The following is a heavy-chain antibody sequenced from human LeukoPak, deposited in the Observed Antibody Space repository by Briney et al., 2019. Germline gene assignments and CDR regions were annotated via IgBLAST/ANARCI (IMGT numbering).Heavy chain of an antibody. J-gene: IGHJ4*02. CDR1: GYTFTGYY. CDR2: INPNSGGT. D-gene: IGHD5-24*01. CDR3: ARSRGDNFGFYFDN. V-gene: IGHV1-2*02. Sequence: GASVKVSCKASGYTFTGYYLHWVRQAPGQGLEWVGWINPNSGGTNYAQKFQGRVTMTRDTSISTAYMELSSLRSDDTAVFYCARSRGDNFGFYFDNWGQGTPVTVSS.